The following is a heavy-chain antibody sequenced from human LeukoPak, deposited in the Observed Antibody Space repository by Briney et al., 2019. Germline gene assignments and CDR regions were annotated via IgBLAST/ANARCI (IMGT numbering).Heavy chain of an antibody. J-gene: IGHJ4*02. CDR2: ISYDGSNK. Sequence: PGGSLRLSCAASGFTFSSYAMHWVRQAPGKGLEWVAVISYDGSNKYYADSVKGRFTISRGNSKNTLYLQMNSLRAEDTAVYYCARGSGDFDYWGQGTLVTVSS. D-gene: IGHD3-10*01. V-gene: IGHV3-30-3*01. CDR1: GFTFSSYA. CDR3: ARGSGDFDY.